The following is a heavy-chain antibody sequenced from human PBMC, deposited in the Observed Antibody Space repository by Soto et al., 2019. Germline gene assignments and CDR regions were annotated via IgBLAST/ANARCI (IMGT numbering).Heavy chain of an antibody. D-gene: IGHD2-8*01. Sequence: SETLSLTCAVYGGSFSGYYWSWIRQPPGKGLEWIGEINHSGSTNYNPSLKSRVTISVDTSKNQFSLKLSSVTAADTAVYYCARGRIVLMVYAIYYYYGMDVWGQGTTVTVSS. V-gene: IGHV4-34*01. J-gene: IGHJ6*02. CDR3: ARGRIVLMVYAIYYYYGMDV. CDR1: GGSFSGYY. CDR2: INHSGST.